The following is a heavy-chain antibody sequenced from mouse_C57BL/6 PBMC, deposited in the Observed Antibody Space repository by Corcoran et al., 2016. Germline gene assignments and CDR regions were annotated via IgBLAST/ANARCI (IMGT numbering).Heavy chain of an antibody. CDR3: ARWGTTVPFAY. CDR2: IYPGSGNT. J-gene: IGHJ3*01. D-gene: IGHD1-1*01. V-gene: IGHV1-66*01. CDR1: GYSFTSYY. Sequence: QVQLQQSGPELVTPGASVKISCKASGYSFTSYYIHWVKQRPGQGLEWIGWIYPGSGNTKYNEKFKGKATLTADTSSSTAYMQLSSLTSEDSAVYYCARWGTTVPFAYWGQGTLVTVSA.